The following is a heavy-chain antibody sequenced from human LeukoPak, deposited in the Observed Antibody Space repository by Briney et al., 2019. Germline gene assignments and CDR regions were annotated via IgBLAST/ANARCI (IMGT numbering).Heavy chain of an antibody. CDR3: AKDLVGGASDAFDI. V-gene: IGHV3-30*18. CDR2: ISYDGSNK. D-gene: IGHD3-10*01. J-gene: IGHJ3*02. CDR1: GFTFSSYG. Sequence: GGSLRLSCAASGFTFSSYGMHWVRQAPGKGLEWVAVISYDGSNKYYADSVKGRFTISRDNSKNTLYLQMNSLRAEDTAVYYCAKDLVGGASDAFDIWGQGTMVTVSS.